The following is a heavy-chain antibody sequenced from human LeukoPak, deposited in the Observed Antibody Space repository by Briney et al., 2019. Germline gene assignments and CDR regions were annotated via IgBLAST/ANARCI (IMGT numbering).Heavy chain of an antibody. V-gene: IGHV3-48*01. Sequence: GGSLRLSCAASGFTFSSYSMNWVRQAPGKGLEWVSYISSSSSTIYYADSVKGRFTISRDNAKNSLYLQMNSLRAEDTAVYYCARAHPGDYGDFQFDYWGQGTLVTVSS. CDR3: ARAHPGDYGDFQFDY. J-gene: IGHJ4*02. CDR2: ISSSSSTI. CDR1: GFTFSSYS. D-gene: IGHD4-17*01.